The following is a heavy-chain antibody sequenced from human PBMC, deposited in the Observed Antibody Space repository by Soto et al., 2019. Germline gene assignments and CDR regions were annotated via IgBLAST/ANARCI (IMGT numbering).Heavy chain of an antibody. J-gene: IGHJ6*02. CDR1: GFTFSSYG. CDR3: AKETINWNYGDYYYGMDV. D-gene: IGHD1-7*01. CDR2: ISYDGSNK. V-gene: IGHV3-30*18. Sequence: GGSLRLSCAASGFTFSSYGMHWVRQAPGKGLEWVAVISYDGSNKYYADSVKGRFTISRDNSKNTLYLQMNSLRAEDTAVYYCAKETINWNYGDYYYGMDVWGQGTTVTVSS.